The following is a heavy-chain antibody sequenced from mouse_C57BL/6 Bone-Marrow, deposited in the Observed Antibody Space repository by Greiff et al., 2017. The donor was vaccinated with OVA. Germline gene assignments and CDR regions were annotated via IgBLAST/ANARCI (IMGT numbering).Heavy chain of an antibody. V-gene: IGHV14-4*01. J-gene: IGHJ3*01. D-gene: IGHD1-1*01. Sequence: VHVKQSGAELVRPGASVKLSCTASGFNIKDDYMHWVKQRPEQGLEWIGWIDPENGDTEYASKFQGKATITADTSSNTAYLQLSSLTSEDTAVYYCTTGYYYGPWFAYWGQGTLVTVSA. CDR1: GFNIKDDY. CDR2: IDPENGDT. CDR3: TTGYYYGPWFAY.